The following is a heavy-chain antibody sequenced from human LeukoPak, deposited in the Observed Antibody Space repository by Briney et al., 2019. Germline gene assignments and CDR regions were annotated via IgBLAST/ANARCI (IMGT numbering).Heavy chain of an antibody. J-gene: IGHJ4*02. CDR2: VYYSGST. CDR1: SGSISSSLHY. CDR3: ARVLPTIFDY. V-gene: IGHV4-39*02. D-gene: IGHD3-3*01. Sequence: RSETLSLTCTVSSGSISSSLHYWGWIRQPPGKGLEWIGNVYYSGSTSYNPSLQSRVTIAVDMSKNQFSLKVTSVTARDTAVYYCARVLPTIFDYWGQGILVTVSS.